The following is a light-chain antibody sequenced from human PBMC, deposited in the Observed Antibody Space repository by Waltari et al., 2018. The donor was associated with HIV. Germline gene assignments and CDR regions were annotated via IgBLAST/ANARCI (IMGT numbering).Light chain of an antibody. CDR2: EVT. Sequence: QSALTQPASVSGSPGQSLTISCTGTSSDVGTYNLVSWYQHHPGKAPKLMIYEVTKRPSGVSNRFSGSKSVNTASLTISSLQAEDEADYYCCSYAGSSTPYVFGTGTKVTVL. CDR1: SSDVGTYNL. J-gene: IGLJ1*01. CDR3: CSYAGSSTPYV. V-gene: IGLV2-23*02.